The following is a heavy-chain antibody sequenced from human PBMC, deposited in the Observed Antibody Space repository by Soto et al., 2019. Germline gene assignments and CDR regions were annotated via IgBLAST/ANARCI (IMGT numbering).Heavy chain of an antibody. CDR3: ATRTSGWYFDY. CDR2: ISGSGGST. J-gene: IGHJ4*02. V-gene: IGHV3-23*01. CDR1: GFTFSSYA. Sequence: EVQLLESGGGLVQPGGSLRLSCTASGFTFSSYAMNWVRQAPGKGLEWVSVISGSGGSTYSADSVKGRFTTSRDNSKNTLYLQMNSLRAEDTAVYYSATRTSGWYFDYWGQGTLVTVSS. D-gene: IGHD6-19*01.